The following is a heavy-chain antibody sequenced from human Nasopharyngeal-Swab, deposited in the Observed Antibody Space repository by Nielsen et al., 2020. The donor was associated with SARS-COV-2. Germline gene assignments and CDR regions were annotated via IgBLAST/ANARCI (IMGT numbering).Heavy chain of an antibody. D-gene: IGHD6-19*01. CDR3: AKGDWGSGWYN. CDR1: GYTFTTYD. Sequence: ASVKVSCKASGYTFTTYDINWVRQATGQGLEWMGWTNPNNGDTGYAQKFQGRVTMTRNTSISTAYMELSSLRSEDTAVYYCAKGDWGSGWYNWGQGTLVTVSS. CDR2: TNPNNGDT. J-gene: IGHJ4*02. V-gene: IGHV1-8*01.